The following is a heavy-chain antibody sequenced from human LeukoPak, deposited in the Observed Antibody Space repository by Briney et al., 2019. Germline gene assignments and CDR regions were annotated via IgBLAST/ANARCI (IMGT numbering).Heavy chain of an antibody. CDR3: ARDRWSVVPVAIFDY. D-gene: IGHD2-2*02. CDR1: RFTFSRYG. CDR2: IRYDGSNK. Sequence: GGSLRLSCAASRFTFSRYGMHWVRQAPGKGLEWVAFIRYDGSNKHYADSVKGRFTISRDNAKNSLYLQMNSLRAEDTAVYYCARDRWSVVPVAIFDYWGQGTLVTVSS. V-gene: IGHV3-30*02. J-gene: IGHJ4*02.